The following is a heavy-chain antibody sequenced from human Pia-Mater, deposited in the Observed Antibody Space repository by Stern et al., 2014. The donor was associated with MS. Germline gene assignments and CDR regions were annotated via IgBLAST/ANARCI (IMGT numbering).Heavy chain of an antibody. D-gene: IGHD4-11*01. Sequence: VQLVESGPGLVKPSETLSLTCTVSGGSITNRDYWGWIRQSPGKGLEWXGSVYYSGITYYRPSLKSRATISIDTPRNQFFLRLTSVTATDTAVYFCARGVTAVTNYVPNWCFDLWGRGTLVTVSS. J-gene: IGHJ2*01. CDR2: VYYSGIT. V-gene: IGHV4-39*02. CDR3: ARGVTAVTNYVPNWCFDL. CDR1: GGSITNRDY.